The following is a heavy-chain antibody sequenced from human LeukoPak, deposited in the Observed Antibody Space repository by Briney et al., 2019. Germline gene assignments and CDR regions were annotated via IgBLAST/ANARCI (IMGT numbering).Heavy chain of an antibody. V-gene: IGHV4-39*01. CDR2: IFYSGGT. J-gene: IGHJ4*02. CDR1: GGSISSLSYY. D-gene: IGHD3-22*01. CDR3: TRRGHYDIFDF. Sequence: SETLSLTCTVSGGSISSLSYYWAWIRQSPGKGLEWIGNIFYSGGTYDNPSLKSRVTLSVDTSKNQFSLRLSSVTAADTAVYYCTRRGHYDIFDFWGPGSLVTVSS.